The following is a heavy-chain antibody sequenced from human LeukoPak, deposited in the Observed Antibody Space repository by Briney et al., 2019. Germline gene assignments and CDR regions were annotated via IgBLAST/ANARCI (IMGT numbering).Heavy chain of an antibody. J-gene: IGHJ4*02. Sequence: PSETLSLTCTVSGASISSGGYYWSWIRQHPGKGLEWIGYISYSGSTYYNPSLKSRVTISVDTSKNQFSLKLNSVTAADTAVYYCAKQAVEGWYLGQSDYWGQGTLVTVSS. V-gene: IGHV4-31*03. CDR2: ISYSGST. CDR1: GASISSGGYY. D-gene: IGHD2-15*01. CDR3: AKQAVEGWYLGQSDY.